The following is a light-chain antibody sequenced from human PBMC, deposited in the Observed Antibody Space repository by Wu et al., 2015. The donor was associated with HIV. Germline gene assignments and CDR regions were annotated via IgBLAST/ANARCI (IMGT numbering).Light chain of an antibody. Sequence: EIVMTQSPATLSVSPGERATLSCRASESVSSKLAWYQSKPGQTPRLLIYGASTRATGVPARFSGSGSETDFTLTISSPQSEDFAIYYCQEYYTDTWTFGQGTTVDIK. J-gene: IGKJ1*01. CDR2: GAS. CDR3: QEYYTDTWT. CDR1: ESVSSK. V-gene: IGKV3-15*01.